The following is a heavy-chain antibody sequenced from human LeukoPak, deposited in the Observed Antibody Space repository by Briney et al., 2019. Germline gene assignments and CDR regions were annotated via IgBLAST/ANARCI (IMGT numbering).Heavy chain of an antibody. CDR3: ARERCSSTSCYPYYWYFDL. CDR1: GYSISSGYY. Sequence: SETLSLTCTVSGYSISSGYYWGWIRQPPGKGLEWIGSIYHSGSTYYNPSLKSRVTISVDTSKNQFSLKLSSVTAADTAVYYCARERCSSTSCYPYYWYFDLWGRGTLVTVSS. V-gene: IGHV4-38-2*02. CDR2: IYHSGST. D-gene: IGHD2-2*01. J-gene: IGHJ2*01.